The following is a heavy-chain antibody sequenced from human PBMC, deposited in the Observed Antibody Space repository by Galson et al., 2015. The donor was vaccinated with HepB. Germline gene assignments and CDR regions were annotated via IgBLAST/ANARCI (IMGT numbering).Heavy chain of an antibody. CDR3: AREHSGWYGGYYYYMDV. D-gene: IGHD6-19*01. V-gene: IGHV1-46*03. J-gene: IGHJ6*03. CDR1: GYTFTSYY. CDR2: INPSGGST. Sequence: SVKVSCKASGYTFTSYYMHWVRQAPGQGLEWMGIINPSGGSTSYAQKFQGRVTMTRDTSTSTVYMELSSLRSEDTAVYYCAREHSGWYGGYYYYMDVWGKGTTVTVSS.